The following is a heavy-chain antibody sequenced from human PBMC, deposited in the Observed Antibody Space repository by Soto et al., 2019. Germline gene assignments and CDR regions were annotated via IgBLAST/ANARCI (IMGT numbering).Heavy chain of an antibody. Sequence: PSETLSLTSAVYGGSFGGYYWSWIRQPPGKGLEWIGEINHSGSTNYNPSLKSRVTISVDTSKNQFSLKLSSVTAADTAVYYCARNGGGSCYSGADWFDPWGQGTLVTVSS. J-gene: IGHJ5*02. CDR3: ARNGGGSCYSGADWFDP. CDR2: INHSGST. D-gene: IGHD2-15*01. V-gene: IGHV4-34*01. CDR1: GGSFGGYY.